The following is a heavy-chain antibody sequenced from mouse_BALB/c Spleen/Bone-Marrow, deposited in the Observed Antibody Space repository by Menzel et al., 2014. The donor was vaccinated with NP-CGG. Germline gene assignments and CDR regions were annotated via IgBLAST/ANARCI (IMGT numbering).Heavy chain of an antibody. D-gene: IGHD2-14*01. CDR1: GFDFSRYW. V-gene: IGHV4-1*02. CDR3: AHRYDVAMDY. J-gene: IGHJ4*01. Sequence: EVHLVESGGGLVQPGGFLKLSCAASGFDFSRYWMSWVRQAPGKGLEWIGEINPDSSTINYTPSLKDKFIISRDNAKNTLYLQMSKVRSEDTALYYCAHRYDVAMDYWGQGTSVTVSS. CDR2: INPDSSTI.